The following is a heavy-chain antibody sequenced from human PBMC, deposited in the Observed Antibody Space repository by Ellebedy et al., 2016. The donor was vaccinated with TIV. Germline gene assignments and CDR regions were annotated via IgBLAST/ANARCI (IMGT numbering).Heavy chain of an antibody. Sequence: ASVKVSXXASGYTFTSYDINWVRQATGQGLEWMGWMNPNSGNTGYAQKFQGRVTMTRDTSISTAYMELSRLRSDDTAVYYCARRRITMVRGVIAPLDYWGQGTLVTVSS. D-gene: IGHD3-10*01. CDR3: ARRRITMVRGVIAPLDY. J-gene: IGHJ4*02. V-gene: IGHV1-8*01. CDR2: MNPNSGNT. CDR1: GYTFTSYD.